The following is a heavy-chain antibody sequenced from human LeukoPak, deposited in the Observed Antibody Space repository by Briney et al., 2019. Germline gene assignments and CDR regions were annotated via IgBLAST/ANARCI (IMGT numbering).Heavy chain of an antibody. CDR2: IYYSGST. D-gene: IGHD3-10*01. Sequence: SETLSLTCTVSGGSISSSSHYWGWIRQPPGKGLEWIGSIYYSGSTYYNPSLKSRVTISVDTSKNQFSLKLSSVTAADTAVYYCARVTLWFGELCRWFDPWGQGTLVTVSS. V-gene: IGHV4-39*07. CDR1: GGSISSSSHY. CDR3: ARVTLWFGELCRWFDP. J-gene: IGHJ5*02.